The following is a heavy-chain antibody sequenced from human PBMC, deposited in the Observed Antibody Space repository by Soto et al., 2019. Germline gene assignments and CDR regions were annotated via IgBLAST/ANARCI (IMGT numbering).Heavy chain of an antibody. D-gene: IGHD3-3*01. J-gene: IGHJ6*02. Sequence: EVQLVESGGGLVKPGGSLRLSCAASGFTFSNAWMNWVRQAPGKGLEWVGRIKSKTDGGTTDYAAPAKGRFTISRGDSKNTLYLQMNSLKTEDTAVYCCTTVEVIFYYYYYYGMDVWGQGTTVSVSS. CDR2: IKSKTDGGTT. CDR3: TTVEVIFYYYYYYGMDV. CDR1: GFTFSNAW. V-gene: IGHV3-15*07.